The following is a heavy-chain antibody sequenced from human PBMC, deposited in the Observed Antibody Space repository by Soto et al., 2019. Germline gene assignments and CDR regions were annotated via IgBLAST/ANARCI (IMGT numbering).Heavy chain of an antibody. CDR2: IKSKADGGTT. V-gene: IGHV3-15*07. CDR3: AYYRNRQTDGPRHFDF. Sequence: EVQLVESGGGLVKPGGSLRLSCEASGFTFSNAWMKWVRQVPGKGLEWVGRIKSKADGGTTDHAVSLKGRFSISRDDSKNTLFLQMDSLITEDSAVYYCAYYRNRQTDGPRHFDFWGQGTLVTVSS. J-gene: IGHJ4*02. D-gene: IGHD3-10*01. CDR1: GFTFSNAW.